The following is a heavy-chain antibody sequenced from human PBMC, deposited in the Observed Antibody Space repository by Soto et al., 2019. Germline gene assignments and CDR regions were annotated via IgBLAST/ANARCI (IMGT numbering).Heavy chain of an antibody. CDR2: ITSKSTTI. Sequence: AGSIKICRAASRFTFNSYSMNWVRKAPGQGLEWVSYITSKSTTIKYADSVKGRFTVSRDNAKNSLYLQLNSLRDEDTAVYYCAREMGACSDSSCYPGPYDSWGQGTLVTGFS. CDR1: RFTFNSYS. CDR3: AREMGACSDSSCYPGPYDS. J-gene: IGHJ5*02. V-gene: IGHV3-48*02. D-gene: IGHD3-16*01.